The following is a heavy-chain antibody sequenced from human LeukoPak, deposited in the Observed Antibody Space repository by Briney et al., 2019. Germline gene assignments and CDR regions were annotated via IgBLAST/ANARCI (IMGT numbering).Heavy chain of an antibody. Sequence: PGGSLRLSCAASHFTFTTYWMSWVRQAPGKGLEWVSSISASGTNTYYADSVKGRFTISRDNSKSTLYLQMNSLRAEDTAVYYCAKIVAMIEYWGQGTLVTVSS. CDR1: HFTFTTYW. V-gene: IGHV3-23*01. D-gene: IGHD5-12*01. CDR2: ISASGTNT. J-gene: IGHJ4*02. CDR3: AKIVAMIEY.